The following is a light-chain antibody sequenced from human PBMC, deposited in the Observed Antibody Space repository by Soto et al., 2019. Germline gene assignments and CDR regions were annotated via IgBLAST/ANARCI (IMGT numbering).Light chain of an antibody. J-gene: IGKJ3*01. CDR2: GAS. CDR3: QQYGSSPFT. CDR1: QSVSSSY. V-gene: IGKV3-20*01. Sequence: EFVLTQSPGTLSLSPGGRATLSCRASQSVSSSYLAWYQQKPGQAPRLLIYGASSRATGIPDRFSGSGSGTDFTFTISRLDPEDFGVYYCQQYGSSPFTFGPGTKVAIK.